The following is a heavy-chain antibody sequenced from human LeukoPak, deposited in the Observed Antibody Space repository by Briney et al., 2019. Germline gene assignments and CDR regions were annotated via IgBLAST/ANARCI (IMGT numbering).Heavy chain of an antibody. J-gene: IGHJ4*02. Sequence: SVKVSCKASGGTFSSYAISWVRQAPGQGLEWMGGIIPIFGTANYAQKFQGRVTITADESTSTAYMELSSLRSEDAAVYYCARFRRNYYDSSGYYLYYFDYWGQGTLVTVSS. CDR2: IIPIFGTA. CDR1: GGTFSSYA. V-gene: IGHV1-69*13. D-gene: IGHD3-22*01. CDR3: ARFRRNYYDSSGYYLYYFDY.